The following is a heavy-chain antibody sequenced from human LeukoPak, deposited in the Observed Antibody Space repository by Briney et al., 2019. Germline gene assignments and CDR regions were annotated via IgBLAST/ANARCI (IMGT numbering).Heavy chain of an antibody. J-gene: IGHJ6*02. V-gene: IGHV4-4*02. CDR2: IYLYGTT. CDR1: AGSISSSSW. Sequence: SETLSLTCSVSAGSISSSSWWSWVRQSPVKGLEWIGEIYLYGTTNYNPSLKSRVTMSVDRSKNQFSLELSSVTAADTAVYYCARQKWEQQGRDYYFNGLGVWGPGTTVTVSS. CDR3: ARQKWEQQGRDYYFNGLGV. D-gene: IGHD1-26*01.